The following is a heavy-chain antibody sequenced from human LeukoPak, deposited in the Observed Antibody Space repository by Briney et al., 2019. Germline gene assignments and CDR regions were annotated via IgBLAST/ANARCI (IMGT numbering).Heavy chain of an antibody. Sequence: PSETLSLTCAVYGGSFSGYYWSWIRQPPGKGLEWIGEINHSGSTNYNPSLKSRVTISVDTSKNQFSLKLSSVTAADTAVYCCARGRDAGTLPLDYWGQGTLVTVSS. J-gene: IGHJ4*02. D-gene: IGHD1-1*01. CDR1: GGSFSGYY. V-gene: IGHV4-34*01. CDR3: ARGRDAGTLPLDY. CDR2: INHSGST.